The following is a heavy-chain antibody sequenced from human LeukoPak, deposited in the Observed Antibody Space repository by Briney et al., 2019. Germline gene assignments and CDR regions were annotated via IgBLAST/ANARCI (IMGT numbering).Heavy chain of an antibody. D-gene: IGHD4-11*01. Sequence: SETLSLTCTVSGYSISSGYYWGWIRQPPGKGLEWIGSLYHSGSPYYNPSLKSRVTISVDTSKNHFSLRLSSVTAADTAVYYCARHRGRNYSTFYYYYMDVWGKGTTVTVSS. CDR1: GYSISSGYY. J-gene: IGHJ6*03. CDR2: LYHSGSP. CDR3: ARHRGRNYSTFYYYYMDV. V-gene: IGHV4-38-2*02.